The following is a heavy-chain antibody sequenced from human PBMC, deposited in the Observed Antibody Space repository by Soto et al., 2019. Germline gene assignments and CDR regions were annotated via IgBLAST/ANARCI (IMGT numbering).Heavy chain of an antibody. CDR2: IYYSGST. CDR1: CGSINSSSYY. V-gene: IGHV4-39*01. J-gene: IGHJ3*02. CDR3: ASQKKWLQFAALDI. D-gene: IGHD5-12*01. Sequence: SETLSLTCTVSCGSINSSSYYWGWIRQPPGKGLEWIGSIYYSGSTFSNPSLKSRVTISVDTSKNQFSLKLSSVTAADTAVYYCASQKKWLQFAALDIWGQGTMLTV.